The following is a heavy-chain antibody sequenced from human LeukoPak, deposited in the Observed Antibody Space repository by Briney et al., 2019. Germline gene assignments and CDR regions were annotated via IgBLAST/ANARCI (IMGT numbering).Heavy chain of an antibody. CDR1: GYTFNSYG. Sequence: EASVKVSCKASGYTFNSYGISWVRQAPGQGLEWMGWVSAYNGHTNYAQKFQGRVTMTTDTSTSTAYMEVSSLRSDDTAVYYCAREESIGSYQFLHDYWGQGTLVTVSS. J-gene: IGHJ4*02. V-gene: IGHV1-18*01. CDR2: VSAYNGHT. CDR3: AREESIGSYQFLHDY. D-gene: IGHD1-26*01.